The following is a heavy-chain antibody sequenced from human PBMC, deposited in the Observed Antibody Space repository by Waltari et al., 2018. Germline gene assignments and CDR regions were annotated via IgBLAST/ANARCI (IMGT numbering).Heavy chain of an antibody. CDR2: ISSSSSYI. J-gene: IGHJ6*03. CDR1: GFTFSSYS. CDR3: ARVLGCSSTSCYAGRYYYYYMDV. V-gene: IGHV3-21*01. D-gene: IGHD2-2*01. Sequence: EVQLVESGGGLVKPGGSLRLSCAASGFTFSSYSMNWVRQAPGKGLEWVSSISSSSSYIYYADSVKGRFTSSRDNDKNALYLQMNSLRAEDTAVYYCARVLGCSSTSCYAGRYYYYYMDVWGKGTTVTVSS.